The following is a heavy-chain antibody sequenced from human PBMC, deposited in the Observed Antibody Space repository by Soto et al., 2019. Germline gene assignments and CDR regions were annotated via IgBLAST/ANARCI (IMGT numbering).Heavy chain of an antibody. Sequence: SLTCAVSGGSISSSNWWSWVRQPPGKGLEWIGEIYHSGSTNYNPSLKSRVTISVDKSKNQFSLKLSSVTAADTAVYYCARGYCSGGSCYSGGMDVWGQGTTVTVSS. D-gene: IGHD2-15*01. V-gene: IGHV4-4*02. CDR1: GGSISSSNW. CDR2: IYHSGST. J-gene: IGHJ6*02. CDR3: ARGYCSGGSCYSGGMDV.